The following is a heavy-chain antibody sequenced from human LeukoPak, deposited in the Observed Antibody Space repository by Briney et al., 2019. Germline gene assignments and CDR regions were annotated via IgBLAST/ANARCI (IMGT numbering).Heavy chain of an antibody. CDR3: ARESLPGGADDAFDI. D-gene: IGHD1-26*01. CDR2: INPNSGGT. CDR1: GGTFSSYA. V-gene: IGHV1-2*02. Sequence: ASVKVSCKASGGTFSSYAISWVRQAPGQGLEWMGWINPNSGGTNYAQKFQGRVTMTRDTPISTAYMELSSLTSDDTAVYYCARESLPGGADDAFDIWGQGTMVTVSS. J-gene: IGHJ3*02.